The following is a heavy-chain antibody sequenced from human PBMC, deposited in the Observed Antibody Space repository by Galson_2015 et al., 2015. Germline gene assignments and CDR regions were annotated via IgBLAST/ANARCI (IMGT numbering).Heavy chain of an antibody. J-gene: IGHJ6*03. V-gene: IGHV3-15*01. CDR3: TRGGRFDCSSTSCASDYYYYMDV. D-gene: IGHD2-2*01. Sequence: VKGRFTISRDDSKNTLYLQMNSLKTEDTAVYYCTRGGRFDCSSTSCASDYYYYMDVWGKGTTVTVSS.